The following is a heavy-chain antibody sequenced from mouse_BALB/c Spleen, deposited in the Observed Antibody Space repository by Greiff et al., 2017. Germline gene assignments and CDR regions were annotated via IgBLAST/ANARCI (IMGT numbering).Heavy chain of an antibody. J-gene: IGHJ4*01. CDR2: ISCYNGAT. CDR3: ARSDYGSPYAMDY. V-gene: IGHV1S34*01. D-gene: IGHD1-1*01. Sequence: LVKTGASVKISCKASGYSFTGYYMHWVKQSHGKSLEWIGYISCYNGATSYNQKFKGKATFTVDTSSSTAYMQFNSLTSEDSAVYYCARSDYGSPYAMDYWGQGTSVTVSS. CDR1: GYSFTGYY.